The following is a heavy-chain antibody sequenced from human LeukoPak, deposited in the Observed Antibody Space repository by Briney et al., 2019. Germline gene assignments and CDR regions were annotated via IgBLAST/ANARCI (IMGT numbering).Heavy chain of an antibody. CDR2: IYPGDSDI. D-gene: IGHD1-1*01. J-gene: IGHJ4*02. CDR1: GYSFTSYW. V-gene: IGHV5-51*01. CDR3: ARHESTEASKY. Sequence: KPGESLKISCRGSGYSFTSYWIAWVRQMPGKGLEWMGIIYPGDSDIRYSPSFQGQVTISADKSISTAYLQWSSLKASDTAVYFWARHESTEASKYWGQGTLVTVSS.